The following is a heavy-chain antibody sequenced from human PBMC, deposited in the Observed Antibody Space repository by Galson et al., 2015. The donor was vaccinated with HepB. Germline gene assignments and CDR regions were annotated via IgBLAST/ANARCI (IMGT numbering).Heavy chain of an antibody. D-gene: IGHD3-3*01. CDR2: TRNKANSYTT. CDR3: ARGVYDFWSGFIDY. J-gene: IGHJ4*02. Sequence: SLRLSCAASGFTFSDHYMDWVRQAPGKGLEWVGRTRNKANSYTTEYAASVKGRFTISRDDSKNSLYLQMNSLKTEDTAVYYCARGVYDFWSGFIDYWGQGTLVTASS. V-gene: IGHV3-72*01. CDR1: GFTFSDHY.